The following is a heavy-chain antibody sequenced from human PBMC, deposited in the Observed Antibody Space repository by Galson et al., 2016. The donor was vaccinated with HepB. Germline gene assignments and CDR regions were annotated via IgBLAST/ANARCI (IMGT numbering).Heavy chain of an antibody. J-gene: IGHJ6*02. CDR1: GFTFSSYG. Sequence: SLRLSCAASGFTFSSYGMHWVRQAPGKGLEWVSMISSTGKYIYYADSVKGRFTISRDNAKNSLFLQMTSLRAEDTAVYYCARVGQELLIGGRQHDGMDVWGQGTTVTVSS. D-gene: IGHD6-6*01. V-gene: IGHV3-21*06. CDR2: ISSTGKYI. CDR3: ARVGQELLIGGRQHDGMDV.